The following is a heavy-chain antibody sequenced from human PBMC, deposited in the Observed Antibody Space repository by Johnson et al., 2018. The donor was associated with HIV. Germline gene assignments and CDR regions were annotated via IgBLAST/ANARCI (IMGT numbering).Heavy chain of an antibody. Sequence: QVQLVESGGGLVKPGGSLRLSCAASGFTFSDYYMSWIRQAPGKGLEWVSYISSSGSTIYYADSVKGRFTISRDNAKSSLYLQMNSLRVEDTAVYYCARISYNFWSDPDAFDIWGQGTIVTISS. CDR3: ARISYNFWSDPDAFDI. J-gene: IGHJ3*02. CDR1: GFTFSDYY. D-gene: IGHD3-3*01. CDR2: ISSSGSTI. V-gene: IGHV3-11*04.